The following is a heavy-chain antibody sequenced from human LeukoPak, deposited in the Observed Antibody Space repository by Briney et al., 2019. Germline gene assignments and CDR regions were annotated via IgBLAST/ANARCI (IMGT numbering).Heavy chain of an antibody. CDR3: ARGSGGWYFDL. Sequence: GGSLRLSCAASGFSFSAYEMNWVRQAPGKGLEWVSYISSGAHTTHYADSVKGRFTISRDNAENSLYLQINSLRAEDTAVYYCARGSGGWYFDLWGRGTLVTVSP. CDR1: GFSFSAYE. J-gene: IGHJ2*01. CDR2: ISSGAHTT. D-gene: IGHD3-10*01. V-gene: IGHV3-48*03.